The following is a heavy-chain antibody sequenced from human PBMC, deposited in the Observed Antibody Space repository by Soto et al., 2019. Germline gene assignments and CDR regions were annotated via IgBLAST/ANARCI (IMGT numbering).Heavy chain of an antibody. CDR1: GGTFSSYA. V-gene: IGHV1-69*06. CDR3: ATTHHRMVVAASDY. Sequence: QVQLVQSWAEVKKPGSSVKVSCKASGGTFSSYAISWVRQAPGQGLEWLGGLIPIFGTANYAQKFQGRVTITADKSTSTAYMELSSLRSEDTAVYYCATTHHRMVVAASDYWGQGTLVTVSS. D-gene: IGHD2-15*01. J-gene: IGHJ4*02. CDR2: LIPIFGTA.